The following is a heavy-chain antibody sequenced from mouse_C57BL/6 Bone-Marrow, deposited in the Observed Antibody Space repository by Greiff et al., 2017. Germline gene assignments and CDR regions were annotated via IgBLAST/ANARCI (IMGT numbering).Heavy chain of an antibody. CDR1: AYTFTSYW. Sequence: QVQLQQPGAELVKPGASVKLSCKASAYTFTSYWMHWVKQRPGQGLEWIGMIHPNSGSTNYNEKFKSKATLTVDKSSSTAYMQLSSLTSEDSAVYYCARSLWVTTTFAYWGQGTLVTVSA. D-gene: IGHD2-1*01. J-gene: IGHJ3*01. CDR2: IHPNSGST. V-gene: IGHV1-64*01. CDR3: ARSLWVTTTFAY.